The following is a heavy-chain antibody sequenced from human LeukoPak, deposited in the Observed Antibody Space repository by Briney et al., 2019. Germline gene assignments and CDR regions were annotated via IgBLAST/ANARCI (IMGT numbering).Heavy chain of an antibody. CDR3: ARGGYNYGHPLDY. V-gene: IGHV1-18*01. J-gene: IGHJ4*02. D-gene: IGHD5-18*01. Sequence: DSVKVSCKASGYTFTSYGISWVRQAPGQGLEWMGWISGYNGKTDYVQNLQGRVTMTTDTSTSTGYMELRSLTSDDTGVYYCARGGYNYGHPLDYWGQGTLVTVYS. CDR2: ISGYNGKT. CDR1: GYTFTSYG.